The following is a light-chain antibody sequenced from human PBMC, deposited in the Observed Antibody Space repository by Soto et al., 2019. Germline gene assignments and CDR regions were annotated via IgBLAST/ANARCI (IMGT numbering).Light chain of an antibody. J-gene: IGLJ2*01. CDR1: SSDVGSYNL. Sequence: QSALTQPASLSGSPGQSITISCTGTSSDVGSYNLVSWFQQHPGKAPKLMIYEVTKRPSGVSNRFSGSQSGNTASLTISGLQAEDEADYYCCSYARTSTLLFGGGTKLTVL. CDR3: CSYARTSTLL. CDR2: EVT. V-gene: IGLV2-23*02.